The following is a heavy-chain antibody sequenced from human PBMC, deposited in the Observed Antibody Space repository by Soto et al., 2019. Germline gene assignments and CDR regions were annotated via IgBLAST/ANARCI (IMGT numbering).Heavy chain of an antibody. Sequence: PSETLSLTCAVSGGSISSGGYSWSWIRQPPGKGLEWIGYIYHSGSTYYNPSLKSRVTISVDRSKNQFSLKLSSVIAADTAVYYCAGGPGVARNYWGQGTLVTVSS. D-gene: IGHD5-12*01. CDR3: AGGPGVARNY. CDR1: GGSISSGGYS. V-gene: IGHV4-30-2*01. J-gene: IGHJ4*02. CDR2: IYHSGST.